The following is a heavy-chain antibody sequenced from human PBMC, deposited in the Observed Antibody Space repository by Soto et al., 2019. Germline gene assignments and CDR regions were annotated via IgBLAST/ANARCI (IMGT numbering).Heavy chain of an antibody. CDR3: ARFRGNYDFWSGYYNYYYYGMDV. CDR2: ISSSGSTI. Sequence: EVQLVESGGGLVQPGGSLRLSCAASGFTFSSYEMNWVRQAPGKGLEWVSYISSSGSTIYYADSVKGRFTISRDNAKNSLYLQMNSLRAEDTAVYYCARFRGNYDFWSGYYNYYYYGMDVWGQGTTVTVSS. V-gene: IGHV3-48*03. J-gene: IGHJ6*02. D-gene: IGHD3-3*01. CDR1: GFTFSSYE.